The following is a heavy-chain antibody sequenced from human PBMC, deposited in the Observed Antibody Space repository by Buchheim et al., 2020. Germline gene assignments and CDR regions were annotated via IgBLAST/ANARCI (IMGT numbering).Heavy chain of an antibody. Sequence: EVQLVESGGGLVEPGGSLRLSCATSGFTFNLYSMNWVRQTPGKGLEWVSYISRSSKSIYYADSVKGRFTISRDYAKNSLYLQMNSLRVEDTAVYYCAREGSTRTLDVWGQGTT. CDR3: AREGSTRTLDV. D-gene: IGHD2-2*01. CDR1: GFTFNLYS. CDR2: ISRSSKSI. J-gene: IGHJ6*02. V-gene: IGHV3-48*01.